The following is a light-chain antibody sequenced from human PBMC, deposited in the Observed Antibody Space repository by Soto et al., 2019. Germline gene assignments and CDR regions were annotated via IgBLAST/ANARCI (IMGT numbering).Light chain of an antibody. CDR2: TNN. CDR3: AAWDDSLSGYV. Sequence: SVLTQPPSASGTPGQRVTISCSGSGSNIGSNAVSWYQQLPGTAPKLLIYTNNQRPSGVPDRFSGSKSGTSGSLAISGLQSEDEADYYCAAWDDSLSGYVFGTGTKVTVL. V-gene: IGLV1-44*01. CDR1: GSNIGSNA. J-gene: IGLJ1*01.